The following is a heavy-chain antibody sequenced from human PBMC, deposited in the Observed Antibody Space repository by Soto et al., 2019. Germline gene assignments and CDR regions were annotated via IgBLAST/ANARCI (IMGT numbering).Heavy chain of an antibody. V-gene: IGHV1-69*02. D-gene: IGHD2-2*01. CDR1: GGTFSSYT. CDR2: IIPILGIA. CDR3: ARGGLGVVPAAMPYFDY. J-gene: IGHJ4*02. Sequence: QVQLVQSGAEVKKPGSSVQVSCKASGGTFSSYTISWVRQAPGQGLEWMGRIIPILGIANYAQKFQGRVTITADKSTSTAYMELSSLRSEDTAVYYCARGGLGVVPAAMPYFDYWGQGTLVTVSS.